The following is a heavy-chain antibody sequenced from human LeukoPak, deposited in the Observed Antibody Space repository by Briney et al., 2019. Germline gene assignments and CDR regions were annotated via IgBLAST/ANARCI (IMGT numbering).Heavy chain of an antibody. CDR3: ARGVAARGAFDI. Sequence: SETLSLTCAVSGGSISTSNWWTWVRQPPGKGLEWIGEIYHGGSTNYNPSLKSRVTISIDKSKNQFSLKLSSVTAADTAVYYCARGVAARGAFDIWGQGTMVTVSS. CDR1: GGSISTSNW. V-gene: IGHV4-4*02. J-gene: IGHJ3*02. CDR2: IYHGGST. D-gene: IGHD6-6*01.